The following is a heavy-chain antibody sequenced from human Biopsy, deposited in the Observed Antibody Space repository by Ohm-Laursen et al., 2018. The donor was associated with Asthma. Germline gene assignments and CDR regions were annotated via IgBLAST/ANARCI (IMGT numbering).Heavy chain of an antibody. CDR2: ISYTGSA. D-gene: IGHD2-2*01. Sequence: SETLSLTCTVSGGSMSSSSYYWGWIRQPPGKGLEWMGSISYTGSAYHNPSLKSRVTISVDTSKNHFSLKLSSVTAADTAVYYCAREGHEYCSSTSCASFDYWGQGTLVTVSS. CDR3: AREGHEYCSSTSCASFDY. J-gene: IGHJ4*02. V-gene: IGHV4-39*02. CDR1: GGSMSSSSYY.